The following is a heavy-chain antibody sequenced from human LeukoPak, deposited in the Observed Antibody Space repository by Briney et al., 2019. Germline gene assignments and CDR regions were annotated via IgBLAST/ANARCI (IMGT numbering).Heavy chain of an antibody. Sequence: PGGSLRLSCAASGFTFSSYNMDWVRQAPGKGLEWVGRTRNKANSYTTEYAASVKGRFTISRDDSKNSLYLQMNSLKTEDTAVYYCYTVRILIWFGDPTPVDYWGHGTLVTVSS. CDR3: YTVRILIWFGDPTPVDY. D-gene: IGHD3-10*01. V-gene: IGHV3-72*01. CDR2: TRNKANSYTT. CDR1: GFTFSSYN. J-gene: IGHJ4*01.